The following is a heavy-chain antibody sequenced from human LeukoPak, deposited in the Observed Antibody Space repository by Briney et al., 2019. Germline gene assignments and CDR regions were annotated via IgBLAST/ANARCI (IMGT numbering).Heavy chain of an antibody. Sequence: GGSLRLSCAASGFTFNIYWMSWVRQAPGKGLEWVASIKRDGSVKHFLDSVKGRFTISRDNAKNSLYLQMNSLRAEDTAVYYCARWDAYCSGGTCYFGGFAFDIWGQGTMVTVSS. CDR1: GFTFNIYW. CDR2: IKRDGSVK. CDR3: ARWDAYCSGGTCYFGGFAFDI. D-gene: IGHD2-15*01. V-gene: IGHV3-7*01. J-gene: IGHJ3*02.